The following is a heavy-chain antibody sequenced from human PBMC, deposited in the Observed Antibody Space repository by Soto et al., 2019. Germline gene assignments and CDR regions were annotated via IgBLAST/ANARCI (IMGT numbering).Heavy chain of an antibody. Sequence: SETLSLTCAVYGESFSGYYWSWIRQPPGKGLEWIGEINHSGSTNYNPSLKSRVTISVDTSKNQFSLKLSSVTAADTAVYYCASLYCSGGSCYSYFDYWGQGTLVTVSS. V-gene: IGHV4-34*01. D-gene: IGHD2-15*01. CDR1: GESFSGYY. CDR3: ASLYCSGGSCYSYFDY. J-gene: IGHJ4*02. CDR2: INHSGST.